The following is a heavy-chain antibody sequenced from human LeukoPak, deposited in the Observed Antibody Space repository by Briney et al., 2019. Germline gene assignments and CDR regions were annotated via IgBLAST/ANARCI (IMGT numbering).Heavy chain of an antibody. J-gene: IGHJ4*02. V-gene: IGHV3-48*01. CDR2: ISSSSGTI. CDR3: ARGLDY. CDR1: GFTFSSFR. Sequence: SGGSLRLSCAASGFTFSSFRMNWVRQAPGKGLEWVSYISSSSGTINYADSVKGRFTISRDNAENSLYLQMNSLRAEDTAVYYCARGLDYWGQGTQVTVSS.